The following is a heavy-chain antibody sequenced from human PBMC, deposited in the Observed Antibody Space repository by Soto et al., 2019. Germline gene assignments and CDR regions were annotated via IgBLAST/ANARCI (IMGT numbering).Heavy chain of an antibody. CDR3: AHRPYGYKYDFNY. CDR1: GFSLSTRGVG. D-gene: IGHD5-18*01. V-gene: IGHV2-5*02. J-gene: IGHJ4*02. CDR2: VYWDDDI. Sequence: QITLKESGPTLVKPTQILTLTCTFPGFSLSTRGVGVGGIREPPGKAQEWLALVYWDDDIWYSPSLKSRLTISKDTSKNQVVLTMTNMDPVDTATYYCAHRPYGYKYDFNYWGQGTLVTVSS.